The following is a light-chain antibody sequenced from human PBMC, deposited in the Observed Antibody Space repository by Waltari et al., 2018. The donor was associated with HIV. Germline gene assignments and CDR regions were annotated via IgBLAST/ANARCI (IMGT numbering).Light chain of an antibody. V-gene: IGKV1-8*01. Sequence: AIRMTQSPSSFSASTGARFTIPCRARQGISSYLAWYKHKPGKAPKHRISAASTLQSGVPSRFSGSGAETDVTLTISCLQSEDVATYYCQQYYSYPYTFGQGTKLEIK. CDR1: QGISSY. J-gene: IGKJ2*01. CDR3: QQYYSYPYT. CDR2: AAS.